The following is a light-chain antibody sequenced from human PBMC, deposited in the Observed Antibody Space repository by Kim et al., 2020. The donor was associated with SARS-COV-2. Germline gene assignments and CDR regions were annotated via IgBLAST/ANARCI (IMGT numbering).Light chain of an antibody. CDR1: SSDVGGYNY. CDR3: SSYTSSSTV. V-gene: IGLV2-14*01. Sequence: QSALTQPASVSGSPGQSITISCTGTSSDVGGYNYVSWYQQHPGKAPKLMIYDVSKRPSGVSNRFSGSKSGNTASLTISGLQAVDEADYYCSSYTSSSTVFGGGTQLTVL. CDR2: DVS. J-gene: IGLJ3*02.